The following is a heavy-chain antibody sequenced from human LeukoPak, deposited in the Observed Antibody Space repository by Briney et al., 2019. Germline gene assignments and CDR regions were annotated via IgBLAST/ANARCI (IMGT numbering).Heavy chain of an antibody. CDR2: ISRSGSTI. CDR1: GFTFSSYE. D-gene: IGHD3-10*02. J-gene: IGHJ6*04. Sequence: PGGSLRLSCAAPGFTFSSYEMNWVRQARGKGVEWVSYISRSGSTIYYADSVKGRFTISRDKDKNSIYLQMNSRRAGDTAVYYCAELGITMIGGVCGKGTTFTISS. CDR3: AELGITMIGGV. V-gene: IGHV3-48*03.